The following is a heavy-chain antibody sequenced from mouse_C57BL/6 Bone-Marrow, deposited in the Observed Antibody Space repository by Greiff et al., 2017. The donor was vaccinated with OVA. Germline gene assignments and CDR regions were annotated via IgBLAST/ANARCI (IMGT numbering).Heavy chain of an antibody. CDR2: ISYDGSN. Sequence: EVQVVESGPGLVKPSQSLSLTCSVTGYSITSGYYWNWIRQFPGNKLEWMGYISYDGSNNYNPSLKNRISITRDTSKNQFFLKLNSVTTEDTATYYCARRYGNLFDYWGQGTTLTVSS. CDR3: ARRYGNLFDY. CDR1: GYSITSGYY. J-gene: IGHJ2*01. V-gene: IGHV3-6*01. D-gene: IGHD2-10*02.